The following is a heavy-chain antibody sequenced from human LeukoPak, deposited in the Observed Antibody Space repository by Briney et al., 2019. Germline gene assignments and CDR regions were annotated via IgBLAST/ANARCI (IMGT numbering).Heavy chain of an antibody. CDR2: ISGSGGST. CDR1: GFTFSSYA. CDR3: AKDASAMVYSFVDY. Sequence: SGGSLRLSCAASGFTFSSYAMSWVRQAPGKGLEWVSAISGSGGSTYYADSVKGRFTISRDNSKNTLYLQMNSLRAEDTAVYYCAKDASAMVYSFVDYWGQGTLVTVSS. V-gene: IGHV3-23*01. J-gene: IGHJ4*02. D-gene: IGHD5-18*01.